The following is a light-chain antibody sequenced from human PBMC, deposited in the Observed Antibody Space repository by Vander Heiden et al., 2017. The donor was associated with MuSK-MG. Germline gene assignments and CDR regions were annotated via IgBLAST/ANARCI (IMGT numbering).Light chain of an antibody. Sequence: NFMLTQPHSVSGSPGKTVTISCTRSRGSIASNYVQWYQQRPGSSPTTVIYEDNKRPSGVPDRFSGSIGSSSNSAALTISGLKTEDEADYYCQSYDSTNRVFGGGTKLTVL. CDR3: QSYDSTNRV. V-gene: IGLV6-57*01. J-gene: IGLJ2*01. CDR1: RGSIASNY. CDR2: EDN.